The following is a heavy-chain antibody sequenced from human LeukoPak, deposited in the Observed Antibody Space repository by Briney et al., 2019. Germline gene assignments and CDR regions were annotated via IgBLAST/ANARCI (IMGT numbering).Heavy chain of an antibody. Sequence: GGSLRLSCAASGFTFSSYGMHWVRQAPGKGLEWVAVIWYDGSNKYYADSVKGRFTISRDNSKNTLYLQMNSLRAEDTAVYYCARGDGGLWFGELFGYYHGMDVWGKGTTVTVSS. D-gene: IGHD3-10*01. CDR1: GFTFSSYG. CDR3: ARGDGGLWFGELFGYYHGMDV. CDR2: IWYDGSNK. V-gene: IGHV3-33*01. J-gene: IGHJ6*04.